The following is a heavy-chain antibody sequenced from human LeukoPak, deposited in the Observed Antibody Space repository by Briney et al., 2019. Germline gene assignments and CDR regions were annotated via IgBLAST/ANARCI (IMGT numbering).Heavy chain of an antibody. CDR2: ISYDGSNK. J-gene: IGHJ4*02. CDR1: GFTFTNYA. D-gene: IGHD6-19*01. CDR3: ARDSEAQYSSGWYAY. Sequence: GGSLRLSCAASGFTFTNYAMHWVHQAPGKGLEWVAVISYDGSNKYYADSVKGRFTISRDNSKNTLYLQMNSLRAEDTAVYYCARDSEAQYSSGWYAYLGQGTLVTVSS. V-gene: IGHV3-30*01.